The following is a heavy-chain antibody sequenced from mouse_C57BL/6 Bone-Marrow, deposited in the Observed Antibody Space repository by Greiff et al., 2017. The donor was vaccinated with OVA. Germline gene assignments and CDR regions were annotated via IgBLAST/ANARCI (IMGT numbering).Heavy chain of an antibody. CDR2: IDPENGDT. Sequence: EVQLQQSGAELVRPGASVKLSCTASGFNIKDDYMHWVKQRPEQGLEWIGWIDPENGDTEYASKFQGKATITADTSSNTAYLQLSSLTSEDTAVYYCTTYYSGYAMDYWGQGTSVTVSS. CDR1: GFNIKDDY. J-gene: IGHJ4*01. D-gene: IGHD2-12*01. V-gene: IGHV14-4*01. CDR3: TTYYSGYAMDY.